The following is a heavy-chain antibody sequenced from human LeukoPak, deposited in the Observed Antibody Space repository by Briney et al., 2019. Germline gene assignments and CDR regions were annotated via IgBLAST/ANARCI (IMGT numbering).Heavy chain of an antibody. V-gene: IGHV1-18*01. CDR1: GYTFTGYG. CDR3: ARGVGYCSSTSCPPGY. D-gene: IGHD2-2*01. J-gene: IGHJ4*02. Sequence: ASVKVSCKASGYTFTGYGISWVRQAPGQGLEWMGWISAYNGNTNYTQKLQGRVTMTTDTSTSTAYMELRSLRSDDTAVYYCARGVGYCSSTSCPPGYWGQGTLVTVSS. CDR2: ISAYNGNT.